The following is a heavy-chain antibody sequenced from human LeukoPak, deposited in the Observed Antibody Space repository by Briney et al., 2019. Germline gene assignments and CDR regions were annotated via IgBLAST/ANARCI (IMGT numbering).Heavy chain of an antibody. Sequence: SETLSLTCTVSGGSISSGDYYWSWIRQPPGKGLEWIGYIHHSGSTYYNPSLKSRVTISVDTSKNQFSLKLSSVTAADTAVYYCASGYYDSSVVPLSYFDYWGQGTLVTVSS. CDR1: GGSISSGDYY. CDR3: ASGYYDSSVVPLSYFDY. D-gene: IGHD3-22*01. V-gene: IGHV4-31*03. CDR2: IHHSGST. J-gene: IGHJ4*02.